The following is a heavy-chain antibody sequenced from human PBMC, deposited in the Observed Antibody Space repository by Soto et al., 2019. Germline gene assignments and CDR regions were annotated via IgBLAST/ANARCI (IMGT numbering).Heavy chain of an antibody. J-gene: IGHJ4*02. V-gene: IGHV3-30*03. D-gene: IGHD2-8*01. Sequence: GGSLRLSCAASGFTFSSYGMHWVRQAPGKGLEWVAVVSYDGSNKYYADSVKGRFTISRDNSKNTLYLQMNSLRAEDTAVYYCARDSRTFPYWGQGTLVTVSS. CDR3: ARDSRTFPY. CDR2: VSYDGSNK. CDR1: GFTFSSYG.